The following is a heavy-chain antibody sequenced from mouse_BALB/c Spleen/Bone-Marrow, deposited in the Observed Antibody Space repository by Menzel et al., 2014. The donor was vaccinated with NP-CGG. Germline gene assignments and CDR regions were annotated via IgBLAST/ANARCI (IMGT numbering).Heavy chain of an antibody. V-gene: IGHV1S41*01. Sequence: DLVKPGASVKLSCKASGYTFTSYWINWIKQRPGQGLEWIGRIAPGSGSTYYDEMFKGKATLTVDTSSSPPYIQLSSLSSEDSAVYFCARSYYGRAWEYWGQGTSVT. CDR3: ARSYYGRAWEY. CDR2: IAPGSGST. D-gene: IGHD1-1*01. J-gene: IGHJ4*01. CDR1: GYTFTSYW.